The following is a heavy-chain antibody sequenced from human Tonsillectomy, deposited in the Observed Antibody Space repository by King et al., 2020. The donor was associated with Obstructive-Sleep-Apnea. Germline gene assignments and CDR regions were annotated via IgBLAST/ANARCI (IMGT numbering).Heavy chain of an antibody. V-gene: IGHV3-30*04. CDR1: GFTFSSYA. CDR2: ISYDGSNN. J-gene: IGHJ4*02. D-gene: IGHD3-22*01. CDR3: ARGPTSSGYYLDY. Sequence: VQLVESGGGVVQPGRSLRLSCAASGFTFSSYAMHWVRQAPGKGLEGVAVISYDGSNNYYADSVKGRFTISRDNSKNTRYLQMNSLRAEDTAVYYCARGPTSSGYYLDYWGQGTLVTVSS.